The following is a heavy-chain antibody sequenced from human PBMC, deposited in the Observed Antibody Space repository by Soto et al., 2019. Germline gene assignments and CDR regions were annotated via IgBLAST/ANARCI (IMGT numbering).Heavy chain of an antibody. CDR2: ISGSGGST. V-gene: IGHV3-23*01. J-gene: IGHJ3*02. CDR1: GFNISSYC. CDR3: AKVVAYCSSTSCPGDAFDI. Sequence: GGSKRLSCTAFGFNISSYCMSWVRQDTGKGLEWVSAISGSGGSTYYADSVKGRFTISRDNSKNTLYLQMNSLRAEDTAVYYCAKVVAYCSSTSCPGDAFDIWGQGTMVTVSS. D-gene: IGHD2-2*01.